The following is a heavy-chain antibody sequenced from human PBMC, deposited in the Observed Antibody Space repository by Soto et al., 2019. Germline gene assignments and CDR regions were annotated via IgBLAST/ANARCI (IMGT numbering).Heavy chain of an antibody. CDR2: IYHSGST. Sequence: SETLSLTCAVSGGSISSGGYSWSWIRQPPGKGLEWIGYIYHSGSTYYNPSLKSRVTISVDRSKNQFSLKLSSVTAADTAVYYCARGTAPYMVRGSPWFDPWGQGTLVTVSS. J-gene: IGHJ5*02. D-gene: IGHD3-10*01. V-gene: IGHV4-30-2*01. CDR1: GGSISSGGYS. CDR3: ARGTAPYMVRGSPWFDP.